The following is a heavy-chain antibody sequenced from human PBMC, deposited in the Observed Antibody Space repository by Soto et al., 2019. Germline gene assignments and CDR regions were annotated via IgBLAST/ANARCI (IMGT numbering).Heavy chain of an antibody. CDR3: TREPALGAYYHPHFDY. D-gene: IGHD3-10*01. CDR2: ISGPGSTI. V-gene: IGHV3-48*02. Sequence: GGSLRLSCAASGFNFSLYTMNWVRQAPGRGLEWVSYISGPGSTIYYADSVKGRFAISRDNARGSVYLQMDSLRDEDTAVYYCTREPALGAYYHPHFDYWGQGALVTVSS. J-gene: IGHJ4*02. CDR1: GFNFSLYT.